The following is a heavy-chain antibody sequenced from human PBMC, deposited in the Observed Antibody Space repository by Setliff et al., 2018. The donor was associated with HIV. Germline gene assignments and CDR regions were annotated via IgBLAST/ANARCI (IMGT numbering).Heavy chain of an antibody. D-gene: IGHD2-15*01. J-gene: IGHJ4*02. CDR3: VRGPQFTPH. Sequence: HPGGSLRLSCAASGFTFSRYSMHWVRQAPGKGLEWVSYISSSSSSIYHADSVKGRFTISRDNSKNTLYLQMNRLRADDTAVYYCVRGPQFTPHWGQGTLVTVSS. V-gene: IGHV3-48*04. CDR2: ISSSSSSI. CDR1: GFTFSRYS.